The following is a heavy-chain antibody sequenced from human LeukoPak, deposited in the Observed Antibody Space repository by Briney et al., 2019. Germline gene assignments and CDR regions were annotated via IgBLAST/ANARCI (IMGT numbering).Heavy chain of an antibody. CDR2: IYYTGSM. D-gene: IGHD1-26*01. Sequence: SETLSLTCTVSGGSIRSSSHYWGWIRQPPGKGLEWIGTIYYTGSMYYNPSLKSRVTMSVDTSKNQFSLRLSSVTAADTAVYYCARGLRWDLTISGTSTFDYWGQGSLVAVSS. J-gene: IGHJ4*02. V-gene: IGHV4-39*01. CDR3: ARGLRWDLTISGTSTFDY. CDR1: GGSIRSSSHY.